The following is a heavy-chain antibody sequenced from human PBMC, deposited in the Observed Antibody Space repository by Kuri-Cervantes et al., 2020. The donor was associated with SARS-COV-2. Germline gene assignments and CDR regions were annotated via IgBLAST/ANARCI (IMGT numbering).Heavy chain of an antibody. Sequence: SVKVSCKASGGTFSSYAISWVRQAPGQGLEWMGRIIPIFGIANYAQKFQGRVTIAADKSTSTAYMELSSLRSEDTAVYYCARDAAADNLSDYWGQGTLVTVSS. CDR3: ARDAAADNLSDY. CDR1: GGTFSSYA. CDR2: IIPIFGIA. J-gene: IGHJ4*02. V-gene: IGHV1-69*04. D-gene: IGHD6-13*01.